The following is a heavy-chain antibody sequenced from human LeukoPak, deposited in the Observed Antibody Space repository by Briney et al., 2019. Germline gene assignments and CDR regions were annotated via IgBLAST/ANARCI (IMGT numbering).Heavy chain of an antibody. CDR3: ATGYCSSTSCYAETNHYYYYGMDV. D-gene: IGHD2-2*01. CDR2: INPSGGST. V-gene: IGHV1-46*01. CDR1: GYTFTSYY. Sequence: ASVKVSCKASGYTFTSYYMHWVRQAPGQGLEWMGIINPSGGSTVYAQKFQGRVTMTEDTSTDTAYMELSSLRSEDTAVYYCATGYCSSTSCYAETNHYYYYGMDVWGQGTTVTVSS. J-gene: IGHJ6*02.